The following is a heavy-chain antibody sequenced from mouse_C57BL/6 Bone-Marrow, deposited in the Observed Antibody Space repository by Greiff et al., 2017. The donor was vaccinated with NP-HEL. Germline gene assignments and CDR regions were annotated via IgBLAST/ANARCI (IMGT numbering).Heavy chain of an antibody. Sequence: EVKVEESGGGLVQPGGSMKLSCVASGFTFSNYWMNWVRQSPEKGLEWVAQIRLKSDNYATHYAESVKGRFTISRDDSKSSVYLQMNNLRAEDTGIYHCTGYYSNYYAMDYWGQGTSVTVSS. J-gene: IGHJ4*01. D-gene: IGHD2-5*01. CDR1: GFTFSNYW. CDR3: TGYYSNYYAMDY. CDR2: IRLKSDNYAT. V-gene: IGHV6-3*01.